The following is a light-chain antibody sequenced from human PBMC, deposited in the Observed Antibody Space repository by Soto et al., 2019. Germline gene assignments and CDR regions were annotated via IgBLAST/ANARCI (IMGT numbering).Light chain of an antibody. CDR3: QQSYSILTWT. V-gene: IGKV1-39*01. CDR2: AAS. Sequence: DIPMTQSPSSLSASVGDRVTITCRASQSISSYLNWYQQKPGKAPKLLIYAASSLQSGVPSRFSGSGSGTDFTLTISSLQPEDFATYYCQQSYSILTWTFGQGTKVEIK. CDR1: QSISSY. J-gene: IGKJ1*01.